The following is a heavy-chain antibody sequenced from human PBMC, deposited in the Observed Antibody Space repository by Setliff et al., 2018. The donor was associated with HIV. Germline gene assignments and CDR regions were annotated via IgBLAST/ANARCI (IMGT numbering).Heavy chain of an antibody. J-gene: IGHJ6*03. CDR3: ARNSKNWNYPVEYYDYYMDV. CDR1: GGSISSGGYY. D-gene: IGHD1-7*01. Sequence: SETLSLTCTVSGGSISSGGYYWSWIRQHPGKGLEWIGYIHYSGSTYFNPSLKSRVTISLDTSKNQFSLKVTSMTAADTAVYYCARNSKNWNYPVEYYDYYMDVWGTGTTVTVSS. CDR2: IHYSGST. V-gene: IGHV4-31*03.